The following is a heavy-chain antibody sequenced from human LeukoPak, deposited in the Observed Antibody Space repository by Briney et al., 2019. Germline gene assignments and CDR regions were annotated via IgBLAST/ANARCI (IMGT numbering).Heavy chain of an antibody. D-gene: IGHD6-6*01. J-gene: IGHJ6*02. V-gene: IGHV3-43*02. Sequence: GGSLRLSCAASGFTFDDYAMHWVRQAPGKGLEWVSLISGDGGSTYYADSVKGRFTISRDNSKNSLYLQMNGLRTEDTALYYCAKDSVSVSSSSYYYYGMDVWGQGTTVTVSS. CDR3: AKDSVSVSSSSYYYYGMDV. CDR2: ISGDGGST. CDR1: GFTFDDYA.